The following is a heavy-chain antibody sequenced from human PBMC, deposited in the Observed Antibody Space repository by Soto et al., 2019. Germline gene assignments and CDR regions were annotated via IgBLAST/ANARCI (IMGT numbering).Heavy chain of an antibody. V-gene: IGHV5-51*01. CDR2: MYLGNSNA. CDR1: GYSFTSHW. D-gene: IGHD6-19*01. J-gene: IGHJ4*02. Sequence: PGESLKISCKGSGYSFTSHWIGWVRQPPGKGLEWMGIMYLGNSNARYSPSFQGQVTISADTSISTAYLQWSSLKTSDTAMYYCVRQSYSSGWENFDYWGQGTLVTVSS. CDR3: VRQSYSSGWENFDY.